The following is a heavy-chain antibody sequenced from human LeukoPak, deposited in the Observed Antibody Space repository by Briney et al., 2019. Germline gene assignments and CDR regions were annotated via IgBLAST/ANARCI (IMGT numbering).Heavy chain of an antibody. CDR3: VKDSVVVAGLVNYFDY. J-gene: IGHJ4*02. CDR1: GFTLSSYA. CDR2: ISGSGGDT. D-gene: IGHD6-19*01. V-gene: IGHV3-23*01. Sequence: GGSLRLSCAASGFTLSSYAMHWVRQAPGKGLEWVSAISGSGGDTFYTDSVKGRFTVSRDNSKNTLYLQMKGLRAEDTAVYYCVKDSVVVAGLVNYFDYWGQGTLVTVSS.